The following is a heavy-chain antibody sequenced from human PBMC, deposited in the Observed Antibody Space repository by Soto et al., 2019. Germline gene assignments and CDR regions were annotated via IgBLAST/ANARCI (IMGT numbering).Heavy chain of an antibody. J-gene: IGHJ4*02. CDR3: ARQTTVTTSLDY. Sequence: QVQLVESGGGVVQPGRSLRLSCAASGFTFSSYAMHWVRQAPGKGLEWVAVISYDGSNKYYADSVKGRFTISRDNSKNPLYLQMNSLRAEDTAVYYCARQTTVTTSLDYWGQGTLVTVSS. V-gene: IGHV3-30-3*01. D-gene: IGHD4-17*01. CDR1: GFTFSSYA. CDR2: ISYDGSNK.